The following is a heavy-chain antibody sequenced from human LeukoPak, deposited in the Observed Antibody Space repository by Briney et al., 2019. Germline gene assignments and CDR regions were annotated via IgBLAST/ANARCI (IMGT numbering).Heavy chain of an antibody. CDR1: GGSFSGYY. Sequence: SETLSLTCAVYGGSFSGYYWSWIRQPPGKGLEWIGEINHSGSTNYNPSLKSRVTISVDTSKNQFSLKLSSVTAADTAVYYCARAPGGWSPSFDYWGQGTLVTVSS. J-gene: IGHJ4*02. CDR3: ARAPGGWSPSFDY. CDR2: INHSGST. D-gene: IGHD6-19*01. V-gene: IGHV4-34*01.